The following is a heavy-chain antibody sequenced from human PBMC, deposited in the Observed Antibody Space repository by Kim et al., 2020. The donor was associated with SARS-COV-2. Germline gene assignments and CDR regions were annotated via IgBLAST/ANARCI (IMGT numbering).Heavy chain of an antibody. Sequence: SETLSLTCTVSGGSISSYYWSWIRQPPGKGLEWIGYIYYSGSTNYNPSLKSRVTISVDTSKNQFSLKLSSVTAADTAVYYCAKGWFGESVDAFDIWGQGTMVTVSS. CDR2: IYYSGST. CDR1: GGSISSYY. D-gene: IGHD3-10*01. CDR3: AKGWFGESVDAFDI. V-gene: IGHV4-59*13. J-gene: IGHJ3*02.